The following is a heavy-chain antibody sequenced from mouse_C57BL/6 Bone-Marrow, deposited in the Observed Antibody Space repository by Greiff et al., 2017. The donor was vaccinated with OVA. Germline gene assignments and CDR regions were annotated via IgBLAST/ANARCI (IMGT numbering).Heavy chain of an antibody. V-gene: IGHV5-16*01. Sequence: EVKLMESEGGLVQPGSSMKLSCTASGFTFSDYYMAWVRQVPEKGLEWVANINYDGSSTYYLDSLKSRFIISRDNAKNILYLQMSSLKSEDTATYYCARAGRYGNSVWYFDVWGTGTTVTVSS. D-gene: IGHD2-1*01. CDR2: INYDGSST. CDR3: ARAGRYGNSVWYFDV. J-gene: IGHJ1*03. CDR1: GFTFSDYY.